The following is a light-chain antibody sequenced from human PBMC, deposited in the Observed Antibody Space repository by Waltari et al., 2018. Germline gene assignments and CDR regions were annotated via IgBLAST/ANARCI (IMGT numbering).Light chain of an antibody. V-gene: IGKV3-20*01. J-gene: IGKJ1*01. CDR2: AAS. Sequence: IVLTQSPGTLSLSPGERATLSCRASQSVSKYLAWYQQSPGQAPRLLIYAASTRATGIPDRFSGSGFGTDVSLTISRVGPEDFAVYYCQNHERLPATFGQGTKVEIK. CDR1: QSVSKY. CDR3: QNHERLPAT.